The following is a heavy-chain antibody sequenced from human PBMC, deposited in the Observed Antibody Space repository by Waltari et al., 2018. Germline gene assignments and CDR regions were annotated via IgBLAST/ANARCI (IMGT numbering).Heavy chain of an antibody. CDR3: AVYLRSSPFDP. CDR1: GFTFSSYW. CDR2: INSDGSTT. J-gene: IGHJ5*02. Sequence: EVQLVESGGGLVQRGGSLRLSCAASGFTFSSYWMHWVRQAPGKGLVWVSRINSDGSTTGYADSVKGRFTISRDNTKNTLSLQMNSLRDEDTAVYYCAVYLRSSPFDPWGQGTLVTVSS. V-gene: IGHV3-74*01. D-gene: IGHD5-12*01.